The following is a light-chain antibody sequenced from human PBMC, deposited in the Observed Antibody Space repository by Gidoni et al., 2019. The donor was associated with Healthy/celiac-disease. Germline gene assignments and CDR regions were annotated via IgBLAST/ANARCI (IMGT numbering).Light chain of an antibody. CDR3: QVWDSSSDVV. CDR1: NIGSKS. CDR2: DDS. V-gene: IGLV3-21*04. J-gene: IGLJ2*01. Sequence: SYVLTQPPSVSFAPGKTARITCGVNNIGSKSVHWYQQKPGQAPVLVIYDDSDRPSWIPERFSGSNSGNTATLTISRVEAGDEADYYCQVWDSSSDVVFGGGTKLTVL.